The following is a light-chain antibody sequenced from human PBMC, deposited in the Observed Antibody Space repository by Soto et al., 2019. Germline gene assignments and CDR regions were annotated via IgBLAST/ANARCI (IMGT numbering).Light chain of an antibody. Sequence: QSVLTRPASASGTPGQRVTISCSGSSSNIGSNTVNWYQQLPGTAPKLLIYSNNQRPSGVPDRFSGSKSGTSASLAISGLQSEDESDYYCAAWDDSLNGNVFGTGTKVTVL. CDR2: SNN. CDR1: SSNIGSNT. J-gene: IGLJ1*01. V-gene: IGLV1-44*01. CDR3: AAWDDSLNGNV.